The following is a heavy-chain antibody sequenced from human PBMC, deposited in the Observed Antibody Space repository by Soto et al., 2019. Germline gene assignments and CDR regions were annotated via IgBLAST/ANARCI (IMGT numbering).Heavy chain of an antibody. J-gene: IGHJ5*02. CDR2: IIPILGIA. CDR3: ARDAPRGPAWFDP. Sequence: QVQLVQSGAEVKKPGSSVKVSCKASGGTFSSYTISWVRQAPGQGLEWMGRIIPILGIANYAQKFQGRVTITADKSTSTAYMELSSLRSEDTAVYYCARDAPRGPAWFDPWGQGTLVTVSS. CDR1: GGTFSSYT. V-gene: IGHV1-69*08.